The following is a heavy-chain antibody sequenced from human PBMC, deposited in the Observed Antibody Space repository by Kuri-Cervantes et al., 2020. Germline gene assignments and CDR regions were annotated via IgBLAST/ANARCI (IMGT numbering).Heavy chain of an antibody. CDR2: IFSNDEK. V-gene: IGHV2-26*04. CDR1: GFSLSNARMG. D-gene: IGHD6-13*01. CDR3: AWLGIAAGEDWFDP. Sequence: SGPTLVKPTETLTLTCTASGFSLSNARMGVSWIRQPPGKALEWLAHIFSNDEKSYSTSLKSRLTISKDTSKSQVVLTMTNMDPVDTATYYCAWLGIAAGEDWFDPWGQGTLVTVSS. J-gene: IGHJ5*02.